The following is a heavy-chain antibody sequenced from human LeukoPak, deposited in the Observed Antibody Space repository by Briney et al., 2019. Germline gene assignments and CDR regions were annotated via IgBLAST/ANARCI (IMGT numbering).Heavy chain of an antibody. CDR2: IYYSGST. D-gene: IGHD3-22*01. J-gene: IGHJ5*02. CDR3: ARDVHYYDSSEGFDP. V-gene: IGHV4-39*07. CDR1: GGSISRSSYY. Sequence: SETLSLTCTVSGGSISRSSYYWGWIRQPPGKGLEWIATIYYSGSTYYNPSLKSRVTISADTSKNQFSLKLSSVTASDTAVYYCARDVHYYDSSEGFDPWGQGTLVTVSS.